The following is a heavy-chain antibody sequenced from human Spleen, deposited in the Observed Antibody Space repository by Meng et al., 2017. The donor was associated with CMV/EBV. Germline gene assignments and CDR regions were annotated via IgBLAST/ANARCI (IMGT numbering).Heavy chain of an antibody. D-gene: IGHD3-16*02. CDR1: GGSFSGYY. V-gene: IGHV4-34*01. CDR2: INHSGST. CDR3: AFYVWGSYRSAPFDY. J-gene: IGHJ4*02. Sequence: QVKLQQWGPGFLKPSETLSLTWAVYGGSFSGYYWSWIRQPPGKGLEWIGEINHSGSTNYNPSLKSRVTISVDTSKNQFSLKLSSVTAADTAVYYCAFYVWGSYRSAPFDYWGQGTLVTVSS.